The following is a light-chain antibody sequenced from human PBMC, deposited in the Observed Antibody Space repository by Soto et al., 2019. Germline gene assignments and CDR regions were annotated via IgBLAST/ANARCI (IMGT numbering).Light chain of an antibody. CDR3: QQYNGYWT. Sequence: DIQMTQSPSTLSASVGDRVTITCRASQSFSDSLAWYQQKPGKAPKLLIYEVSSLKSGVPSRFSGSRSGTEYTLTISSLQPDDFATYYCQQYNGYWTFGQGTKVEIK. J-gene: IGKJ1*01. V-gene: IGKV1-5*03. CDR2: EVS. CDR1: QSFSDS.